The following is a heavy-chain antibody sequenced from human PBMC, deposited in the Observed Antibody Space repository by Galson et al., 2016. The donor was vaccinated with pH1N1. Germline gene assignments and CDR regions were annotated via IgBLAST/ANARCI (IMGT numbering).Heavy chain of an antibody. CDR1: GFSLSTRGMC. CDR3: ARTTYGDYSGWFDP. J-gene: IGHJ5*02. V-gene: IGHV2-70*01. D-gene: IGHD4-17*01. CDR2: IAWDDDK. Sequence: PALVKPTQTLTLTCTFSGFSLSTRGMCVSWIRQPPGKALEWLALIAWDDDKYYSTSLKTRLTISKDTSKNQVVLTMTNMDPVDTATYYCARTTYGDYSGWFDPWGQGTLVTVSS.